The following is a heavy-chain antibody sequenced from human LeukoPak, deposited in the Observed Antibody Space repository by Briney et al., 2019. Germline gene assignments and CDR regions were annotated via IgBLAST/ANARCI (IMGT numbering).Heavy chain of an antibody. CDR3: ARGGSTIRIWSLRNWFDP. CDR1: GGSYSGYY. J-gene: IGHJ5*02. Sequence: SETLSLTCAVYGGSYSGYYWSWIRQLPGKGLEWIGEINHSGSTNYNPSLKSRVTISVDTSKNQFSLKLSSVTAADTAVYYCARGGSTIRIWSLRNWFDPWGQGTLVTVSS. V-gene: IGHV4-34*01. CDR2: INHSGST. D-gene: IGHD5/OR15-5a*01.